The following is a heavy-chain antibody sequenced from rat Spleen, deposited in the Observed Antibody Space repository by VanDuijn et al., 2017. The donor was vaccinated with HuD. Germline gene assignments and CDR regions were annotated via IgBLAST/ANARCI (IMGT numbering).Heavy chain of an antibody. V-gene: IGHV3-1*01. CDR1: GYSITSNY. Sequence: EVQLQESGPGLVKPSQSLSLTCSVTGYSITSNYWGWIRKFPGNKMEWMGYISYSGRPSYNPSLKSRISITRDTSKNQFFLQLNSVTTEDTATYYCARDNSGYWYFDFWGPGTMVTVSS. CDR3: ARDNSGYWYFDF. D-gene: IGHD1-10*01. J-gene: IGHJ1*01. CDR2: ISYSGRP.